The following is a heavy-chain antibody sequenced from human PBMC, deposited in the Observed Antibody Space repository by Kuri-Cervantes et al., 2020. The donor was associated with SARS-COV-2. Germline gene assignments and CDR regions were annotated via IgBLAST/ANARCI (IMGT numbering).Heavy chain of an antibody. CDR2: ISSSSSYI. D-gene: IGHD3-16*01. J-gene: IGHJ3*02. CDR1: GFTFDDYA. V-gene: IGHV3-21*01. Sequence: GGSLRLSCAASGFTFDDYAMHWVRQAPGKGLEWVSSISSSSSYIYYADSVKGRFTISRDNAKNSLYLQMNSLRAEDTAVYYCARDDGGRFVGKGAFDIWGQGTMVTVSS. CDR3: ARDDGGRFVGKGAFDI.